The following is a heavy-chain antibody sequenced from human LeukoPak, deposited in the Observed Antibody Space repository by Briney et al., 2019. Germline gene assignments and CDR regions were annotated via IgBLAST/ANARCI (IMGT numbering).Heavy chain of an antibody. CDR3: ARGLYYGSGSYSGDY. D-gene: IGHD3-10*01. CDR1: GFTFSSYG. Sequence: GRSLRLSCAASGFTFSSYGMHWVRQAPGKGLEWVTVISYDGSKKYYGDTVKGRFTISRDNSKNTLYLQMNSLRAEDTAVYYCARGLYYGSGSYSGDYWGQGTLVTVSS. CDR2: ISYDGSKK. J-gene: IGHJ4*02. V-gene: IGHV3-30*03.